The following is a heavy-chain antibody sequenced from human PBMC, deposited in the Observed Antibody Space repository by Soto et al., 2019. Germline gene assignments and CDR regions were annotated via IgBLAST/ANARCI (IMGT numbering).Heavy chain of an antibody. CDR1: GFRLSSYA. V-gene: IGHV3-30*18. CDR3: AEDRLDGDFIHIFGVDF. Sequence: QVRLVESGGGVVQPGGSLRLSCATSGFRLSSYAMHWVRQAPGKGLEWVALMSYDESKKYYADSVKGRFTISRDTSKNTLVLEMNNLRVENAAVDYCAEDRLDGDFIHIFGVDFWGQGALVTVSS. CDR2: MSYDESKK. D-gene: IGHD2-21*01. J-gene: IGHJ4*02.